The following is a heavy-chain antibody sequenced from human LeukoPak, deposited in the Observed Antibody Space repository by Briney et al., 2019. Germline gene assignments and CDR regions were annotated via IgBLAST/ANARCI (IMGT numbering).Heavy chain of an antibody. CDR2: IYNSGTA. J-gene: IGHJ4*02. CDR1: GFTVSDIH. Sequence: GGSLRLSCAVSGFTVSDIHLMWVRQAPGKGLECVSTIYNSGTAYYADSMKGRLTIFRDNSKNTVYLEINTLRAEDTAIYYCAGYGGNSFWGQGTLVTVSS. CDR3: AGYGGNSF. V-gene: IGHV3-66*01. D-gene: IGHD4-23*01.